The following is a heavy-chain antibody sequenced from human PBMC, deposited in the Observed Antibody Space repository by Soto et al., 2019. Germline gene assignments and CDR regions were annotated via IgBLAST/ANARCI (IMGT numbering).Heavy chain of an antibody. CDR1: GGSISSYY. V-gene: IGHV4-59*01. Sequence: SETLSLTCTVSGGSISSYYWSWVRQPPGKGLEWIGYIYYSGSTNYNPSLKSRVTISVDTSENQFSLKLSSVTAADTAVYYCARGHIVVVPAAEILEYNWFDPWGQGTLVTVSS. CDR2: IYYSGST. D-gene: IGHD2-2*01. CDR3: ARGHIVVVPAAEILEYNWFDP. J-gene: IGHJ5*02.